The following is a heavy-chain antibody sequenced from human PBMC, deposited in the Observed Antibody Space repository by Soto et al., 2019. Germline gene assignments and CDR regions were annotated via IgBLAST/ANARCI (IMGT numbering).Heavy chain of an antibody. V-gene: IGHV1-2*02. J-gene: IGHJ5*02. CDR2: INPKSDDT. CDR3: ARKHSLDYIRWGLDP. D-gene: IGHD4-4*01. Sequence: AAVKVSCKASGYPFSDNQIHWLRRAPGQGLEWMGRINPKSDDTNYAQKFQGRVTMTRDTSIDTAYLELTGLTSDDTATYYCARKHSLDYIRWGLDPWGQGTLVTVYS. CDR1: GYPFSDNQ.